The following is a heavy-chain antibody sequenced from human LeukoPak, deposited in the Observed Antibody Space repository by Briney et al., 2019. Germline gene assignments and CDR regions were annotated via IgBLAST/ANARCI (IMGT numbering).Heavy chain of an antibody. CDR1: GYTFTSYG. CDR2: ISAYNGNT. J-gene: IGHJ4*02. V-gene: IGHV1-18*01. D-gene: IGHD3-22*01. Sequence: GASVKVSCKASGYTFTSYGISWVRQAPGQGLEWMGWISAYNGNTNYAQKLQGRVTMTTDTSTSTAYMELRSLRSDDTAVYYCAREGAYYYDSSGYYFEGDYWGQGTLVTVSS. CDR3: AREGAYYYDSSGYYFEGDY.